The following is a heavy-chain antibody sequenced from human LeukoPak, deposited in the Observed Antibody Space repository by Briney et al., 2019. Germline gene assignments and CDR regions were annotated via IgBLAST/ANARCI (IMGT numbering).Heavy chain of an antibody. V-gene: IGHV3-30*18. CDR3: AKLRELVTHYYYYGLDV. D-gene: IGHD1-1*01. J-gene: IGHJ6*02. CDR2: ISYDGVNK. Sequence: QSGGSLRLSCAASGFTFSNYGMHWVRQAPGKGLEWVALISYDGVNKYYADSVKGRFTISRDNSKNTLYLRMNSLRVEDTALYYCAKLRELVTHYYYYGLDVWGQGTTVTVSS. CDR1: GFTFSNYG.